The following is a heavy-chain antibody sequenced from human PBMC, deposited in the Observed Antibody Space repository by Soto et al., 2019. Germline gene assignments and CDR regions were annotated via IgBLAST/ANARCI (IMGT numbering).Heavy chain of an antibody. J-gene: IGHJ4*02. CDR2: ISAYNGNT. Sequence: ASVKVSCKASGYTFTSYGISWVRQAPGQGLEWMGWISAYNGNTNYAQKLQGRVTMTTDTSTSTAYMELRSLRSDDTAVYYCAKAPHCSSTSCYLSLGYWGQGTLVTVSS. CDR1: GYTFTSYG. D-gene: IGHD2-2*01. V-gene: IGHV1-18*01. CDR3: AKAPHCSSTSCYLSLGY.